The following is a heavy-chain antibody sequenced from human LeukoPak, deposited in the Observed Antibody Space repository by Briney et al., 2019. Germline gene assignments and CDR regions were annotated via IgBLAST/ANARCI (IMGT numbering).Heavy chain of an antibody. J-gene: IGHJ6*03. CDR2: IYYSGST. CDR3: ARVMLDYYYYMDV. Sequence: PSETLSLTCTVSGGSISSSSYYWGWIRQPPGKGLEWIGSIYYSGSTNYNPSLKSRVTISVDTSKNQFSLKLSSVTAADTAVYYCARVMLDYYYYMDVWGKGTTVTVSS. V-gene: IGHV4-39*07. CDR1: GGSISSSSYY. D-gene: IGHD3-10*02.